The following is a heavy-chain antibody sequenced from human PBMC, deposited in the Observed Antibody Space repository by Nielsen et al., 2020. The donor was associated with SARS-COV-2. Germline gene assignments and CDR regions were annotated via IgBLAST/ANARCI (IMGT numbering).Heavy chain of an antibody. CDR1: GGSITTYY. V-gene: IGHV4-59*13. D-gene: IGHD7-27*01. CDR3: ARDDDNWGSLAY. Sequence: SETLSLTCAVSGGSITTYYWHWIRQSPGKGLEWIGYIYYSGNTNYNPSLKSRVTISVDTSKNQFSLKLSPVTAADTAVYYCARDDDNWGSLAYWGQGNLVIVSS. CDR2: IYYSGNT. J-gene: IGHJ4*02.